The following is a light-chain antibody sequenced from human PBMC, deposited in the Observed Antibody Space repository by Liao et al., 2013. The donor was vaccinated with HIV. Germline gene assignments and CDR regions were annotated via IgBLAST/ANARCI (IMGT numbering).Light chain of an antibody. CDR3: QAWDTRVSYV. Sequence: SYDLTQPPSVSVFSGQTASISCSGDNLGEKSASWYQQRPGQSPVLVIYQDNKRPSGIPERFSGSNSGNTATLTISGTQATDEAVYYCQAWDTRVSYVFGTGTTVTVL. J-gene: IGLJ1*01. V-gene: IGLV3-1*01. CDR2: QDN. CDR1: NLGEKS.